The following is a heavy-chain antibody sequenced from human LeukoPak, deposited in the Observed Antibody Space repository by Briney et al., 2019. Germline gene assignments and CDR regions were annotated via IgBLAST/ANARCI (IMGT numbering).Heavy chain of an antibody. CDR1: GESFSGYY. V-gene: IGHV4-59*01. CDR3: AREYYYDSSGYLPPYAFDI. Sequence: SETLSLTCAVYGESFSGYYWTWIRQPPGKGLEWIGYIYYGGSTNYNPSLKSRVTISVDTSKNQFSLKLSSVTAADTAVYYCAREYYYDSSGYLPPYAFDIWGQGTMVTVSS. CDR2: IYYGGST. J-gene: IGHJ3*02. D-gene: IGHD3-22*01.